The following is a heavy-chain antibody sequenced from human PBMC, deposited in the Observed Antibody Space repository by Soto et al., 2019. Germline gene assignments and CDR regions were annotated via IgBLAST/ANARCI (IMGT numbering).Heavy chain of an antibody. D-gene: IGHD3-16*02. CDR2: IKQDGSEK. V-gene: IGHV3-7*01. Sequence: EVQLVESGGDLVQPGGSLRLSCAASGFTFSTYWMTWVHQAPGKGLEWVANIKQDGSEKYYADSVKGRFTISRDNAKNSMYLQMNSLRAEDTALYYCARNRYSDYWGQGTLVTVSS. CDR1: GFTFSTYW. J-gene: IGHJ4*02. CDR3: ARNRYSDY.